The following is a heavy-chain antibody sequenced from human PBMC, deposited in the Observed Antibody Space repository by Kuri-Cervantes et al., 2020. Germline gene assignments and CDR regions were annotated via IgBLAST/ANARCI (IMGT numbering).Heavy chain of an antibody. CDR1: GFTFSSYW. Sequence: GESLKISCAASGFTFSSYWMSWVRQAPGKGLEWVANIKQDGSEKYYVDSVKGRFTISRDNAKNSLYLQMNSLRAEDTAVYYCARVPPNWNYWGFDYWGQGTLVTVSS. V-gene: IGHV3-7*01. CDR2: IKQDGSEK. D-gene: IGHD1-7*01. J-gene: IGHJ4*02. CDR3: ARVPPNWNYWGFDY.